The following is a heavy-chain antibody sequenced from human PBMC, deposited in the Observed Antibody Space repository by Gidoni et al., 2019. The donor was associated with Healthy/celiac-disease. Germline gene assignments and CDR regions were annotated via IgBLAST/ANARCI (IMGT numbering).Heavy chain of an antibody. V-gene: IGHV3-30*03. CDR1: GFTFSRYG. CDR2: ISYDGSNK. D-gene: IGHD3-22*01. Sequence: QVQLVESGGGVVQPGRSLRLSCAASGFTFSRYGMHWVRQAPGKGLAWVAVISYDGSNKYSADSVNGRFTISRDNSKNTLFLQMNSLRAEDTAVYYCARGEDYYDTSGYAFDIWGQGTMVTVSS. J-gene: IGHJ3*02. CDR3: ARGEDYYDTSGYAFDI.